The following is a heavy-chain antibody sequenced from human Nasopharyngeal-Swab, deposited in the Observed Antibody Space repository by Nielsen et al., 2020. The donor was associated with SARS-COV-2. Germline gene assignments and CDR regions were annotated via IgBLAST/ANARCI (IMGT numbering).Heavy chain of an antibody. CDR2: INAGNGNT. CDR1: GYTFTSYA. V-gene: IGHV1-3*01. CDR3: ARGGRELPFDY. Sequence: ASVKVSCKASGYTFTSYAMHWVRQAPGQRLEWMGWINAGNGNTKYSRKFQGRVTITRDTSASTAYMELSSLRSEDTAVYYCARGGRELPFDYWGQGTLVTVSS. J-gene: IGHJ4*02. D-gene: IGHD1-26*01.